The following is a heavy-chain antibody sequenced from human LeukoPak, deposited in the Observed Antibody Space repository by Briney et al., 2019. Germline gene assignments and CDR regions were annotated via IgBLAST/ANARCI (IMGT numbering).Heavy chain of an antibody. Sequence: SETLSLTCTVSGASISGYYWNWIRQPPGKGLEWIGYIYYSGSTNYNPSLKSRVTISVDTSKNQFSLKLSSVTAADTAVYYCAGKADPYNWFDPWGQGTLVTVSS. V-gene: IGHV4-59*01. J-gene: IGHJ5*02. CDR3: AGKADPYNWFDP. D-gene: IGHD4-23*01. CDR1: GASISGYY. CDR2: IYYSGST.